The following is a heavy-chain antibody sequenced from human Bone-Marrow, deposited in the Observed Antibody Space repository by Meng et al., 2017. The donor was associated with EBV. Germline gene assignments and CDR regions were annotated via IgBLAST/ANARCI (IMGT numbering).Heavy chain of an antibody. V-gene: IGHV1-18*01. CDR3: ARVPYYDSSGYYGSMDY. D-gene: IGHD3-22*01. Sequence: VQRVLSVAEGKKPGASVKASCKDSGYTFTSYGISWVRQAPGQGLEWMGWISAYNGNTNYAQKLQGRVTITTDTSTSTAYMELRSLRSDDTAVYYCARVPYYDSSGYYGSMDYWGQGTLVTVSS. CDR2: ISAYNGNT. J-gene: IGHJ4*02. CDR1: GYTFTSYG.